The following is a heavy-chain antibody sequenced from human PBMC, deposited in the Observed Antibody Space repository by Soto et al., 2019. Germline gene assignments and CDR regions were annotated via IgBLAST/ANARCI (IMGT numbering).Heavy chain of an antibody. V-gene: IGHV3-21*01. CDR1: GFTFSSYS. J-gene: IGHJ6*03. CDR2: ISSSSSYI. D-gene: IGHD3-3*01. CDR3: ARDGITIFGVVRSGAYYYYYMDV. Sequence: GGSLRLSCAASGFTFSSYSMNWVRQAPGKGLEWVSSISSSSSYIYYADSVKGRFTISRDNAKNSLYLQMNSLRAEDTAVYYCARDGITIFGVVRSGAYYYYYMDVWGKGTTVTVSS.